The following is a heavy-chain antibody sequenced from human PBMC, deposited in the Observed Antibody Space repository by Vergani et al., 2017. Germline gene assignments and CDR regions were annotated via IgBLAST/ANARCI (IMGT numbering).Heavy chain of an antibody. CDR2: IIPILGIA. CDR1: GGTFSSYA. V-gene: IGHV1-69*04. D-gene: IGHD3-22*01. Sequence: QVQLVQSGAEVKKPGASVKVSCKASGGTFSSYAISWVRQAPGQGLEWMGRIIPILGIANYAQKFQGRVTITADKSTRTAYMELSSLRSADTAVYYCASYHYYDSSGDRKYYYYYGMDVWGQGTTVTVSS. CDR3: ASYHYYDSSGDRKYYYYYGMDV. J-gene: IGHJ6*02.